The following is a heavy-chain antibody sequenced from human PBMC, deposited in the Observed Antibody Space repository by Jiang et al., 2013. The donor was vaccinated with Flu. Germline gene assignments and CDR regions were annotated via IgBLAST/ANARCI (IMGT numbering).Heavy chain of an antibody. J-gene: IGHJ6*02. V-gene: IGHV3-74*01. D-gene: IGHD6-13*01. CDR3: ARSLAGAGPYYGMDV. Sequence: QLVESGGGLVQPGGSLRLSCAASKFTFSSYWMHWVRQAPGKGLVWVSRIKSDGSTTNYADSVKGRFTISRDNAKNTLYLQMNSLRAEDTAVYYCARSLAGAGPYYGMDVWGQGTTVTVSS. CDR1: KFTFSSYW. CDR2: IKSDGSTT.